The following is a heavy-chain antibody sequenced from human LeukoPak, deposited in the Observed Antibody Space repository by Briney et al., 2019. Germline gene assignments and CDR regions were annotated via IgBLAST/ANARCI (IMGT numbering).Heavy chain of an antibody. V-gene: IGHV3-23*01. D-gene: IGHD6-6*01. J-gene: IGHJ4*02. CDR1: GFTFSSYA. CDR2: ISGSGGST. Sequence: GGSLRLSCAASGFTFSSYAMSWVRQAPGKGLEWVSAISGSGGSTYYADSVKGRFTISRDNSKNTLYLQMNSLRAEDTAVYYCAMGRDKKSIAARKFDYWGQGTLVTVSS. CDR3: AMGRDKKSIAARKFDY.